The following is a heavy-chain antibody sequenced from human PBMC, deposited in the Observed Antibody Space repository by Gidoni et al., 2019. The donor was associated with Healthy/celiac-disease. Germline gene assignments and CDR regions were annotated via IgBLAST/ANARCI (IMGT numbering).Heavy chain of an antibody. J-gene: IGHJ4*02. Sequence: QLQLQESGPGLVKPSETLSLTCTVSGGSISSSSYYWGWIRQPPGKGLEWIGSIYYSGSTYYNPSLKSRVTISVDTSKNQFSLKLSSVTAADTAVYYCARISVSGWYYFDYWGQGTLVTVSS. CDR2: IYYSGST. CDR3: ARISVSGWYYFDY. CDR1: GGSISSSSYY. V-gene: IGHV4-39*07. D-gene: IGHD6-19*01.